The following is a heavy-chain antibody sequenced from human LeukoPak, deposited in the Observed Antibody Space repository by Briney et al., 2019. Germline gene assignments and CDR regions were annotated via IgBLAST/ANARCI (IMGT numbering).Heavy chain of an antibody. CDR2: ISGSGGST. D-gene: IGHD1-14*01. CDR1: GLTFSSYA. V-gene: IGHV3-23*01. CDR3: ARDQNNWNHDAFDI. Sequence: GGSLRLSCAASGLTFSSYAMSWVRQAPGKGLEWVSTISGSGGSTYYADSVKGRFTISRDNSKNTLYLQMNSLRGEDTAIYHCARDQNNWNHDAFDIWGQGTMVTVSS. J-gene: IGHJ3*02.